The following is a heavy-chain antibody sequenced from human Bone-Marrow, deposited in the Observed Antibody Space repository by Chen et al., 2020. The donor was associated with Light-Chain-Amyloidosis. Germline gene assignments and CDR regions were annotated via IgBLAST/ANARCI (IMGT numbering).Heavy chain of an antibody. V-gene: IGHV3-30*18. Sequence: QVQLVESGGGVVQPGRSLRLACAASGFTFSSYGMHWVRQAPGKGLEWEAVISYDGSNKYYADSVKGRFTISRDNSKNTLYLQMNSLRAEDTAVYYCAKEQGLSVPYWGQGTLVTVSS. J-gene: IGHJ4*02. CDR3: AKEQGLSVPY. CDR1: GFTFSSYG. CDR2: ISYDGSNK. D-gene: IGHD6-19*01.